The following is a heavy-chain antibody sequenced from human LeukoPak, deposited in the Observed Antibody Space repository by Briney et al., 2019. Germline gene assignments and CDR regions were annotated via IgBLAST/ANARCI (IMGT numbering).Heavy chain of an antibody. CDR2: IWYDGSNE. D-gene: IGHD1-26*01. Sequence: GGSLRLSCAASGFTFNTYGMHWVRQAPGKGLEWVAVIWYDGSNENYADSVKGRFTISRDNSKNTLYLQMNSLRAEDTAVYYCARGPGLGATGTHFDCWGQGTLVTVSS. CDR3: ARGPGLGATGTHFDC. V-gene: IGHV3-33*01. J-gene: IGHJ4*02. CDR1: GFTFNTYG.